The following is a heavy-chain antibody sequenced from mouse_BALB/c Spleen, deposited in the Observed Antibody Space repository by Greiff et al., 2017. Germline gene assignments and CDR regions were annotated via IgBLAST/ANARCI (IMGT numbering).Heavy chain of an antibody. V-gene: IGHV1-4*01. D-gene: IGHD2-3*01. Sequence: VQLQESGAELARPGASVKMSCKASGYTFTSYTMHWVKQRPGQGLEWIGYINPSSGYTNYNQKFKDKATLTADKSSSTAYMQLSSLTSEDSAVYYCARGWSYAMDYWGQGTSVTVSS. CDR2: INPSSGYT. J-gene: IGHJ4*01. CDR3: ARGWSYAMDY. CDR1: GYTFTSYT.